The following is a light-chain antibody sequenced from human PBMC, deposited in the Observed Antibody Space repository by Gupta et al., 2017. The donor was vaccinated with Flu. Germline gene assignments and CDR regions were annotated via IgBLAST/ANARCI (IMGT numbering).Light chain of an antibody. Sequence: SYVLPQPPSVSVAPGQTASLTSGGPNVGSRHVHWYQQRPGQAPILVVHDSNVRPSGIPARFSGSNSGNTATLTINRVDAGDEADYYCQLWDSGSDQGVFGGGTRLSVL. CDR3: QLWDSGSDQGV. CDR2: DSN. J-gene: IGLJ3*02. V-gene: IGLV3-21*02. CDR1: NVGSRH.